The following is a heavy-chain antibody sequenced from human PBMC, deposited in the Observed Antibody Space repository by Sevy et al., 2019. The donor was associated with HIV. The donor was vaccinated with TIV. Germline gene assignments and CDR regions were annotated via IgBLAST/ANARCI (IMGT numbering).Heavy chain of an antibody. CDR2: ISGSGTRT. V-gene: IGHV3-23*01. J-gene: IGHJ6*03. CDR3: GEGGGGHYDPDEIGYYFYYYNMDV. Sequence: GGSLRLSCAVSGFSFDSYGMTWVRQAPGKGLEWVSGISGSGTRTYYADSVKGRFSISRDNSKNRLYLQMNSLRSEDKGIYELGEGGGGHYDPDEIGYYFYYYNMDVWGKGTTVTVSS. CDR1: GFSFDSYG. D-gene: IGHD3-22*01.